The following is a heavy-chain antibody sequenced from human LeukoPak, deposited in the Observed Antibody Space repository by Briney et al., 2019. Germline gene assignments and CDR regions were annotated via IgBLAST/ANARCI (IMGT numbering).Heavy chain of an antibody. Sequence: PSGTLSLTCAVSGVSISSGNWWSWDRQPPGQGLEWIGSLYFSGSTYYNPSLKSRVIISVDTSKNQFSLKLSSVTAADTAVYYCARTYYYGSGNKNWFDPWGQGTLVTVSS. D-gene: IGHD3-10*01. CDR1: GVSISSGNW. CDR2: LYFSGST. V-gene: IGHV4-4*02. J-gene: IGHJ5*02. CDR3: ARTYYYGSGNKNWFDP.